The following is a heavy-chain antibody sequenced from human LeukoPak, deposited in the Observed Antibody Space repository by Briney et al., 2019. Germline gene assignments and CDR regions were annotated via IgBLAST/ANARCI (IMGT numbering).Heavy chain of an antibody. D-gene: IGHD6-19*01. Sequence: VASVKVSCKASGGTFSSYAISWVRQAPGQGLEWMGGIIPIFGTANYAQKFQGRVTITADESTSTAYMELSSLRSEDTAVYYCARRDSSGWYSAYFDYWGQGTLVTVSS. CDR3: ARRDSSGWYSAYFDY. V-gene: IGHV1-69*13. J-gene: IGHJ4*02. CDR2: IIPIFGTA. CDR1: GGTFSSYA.